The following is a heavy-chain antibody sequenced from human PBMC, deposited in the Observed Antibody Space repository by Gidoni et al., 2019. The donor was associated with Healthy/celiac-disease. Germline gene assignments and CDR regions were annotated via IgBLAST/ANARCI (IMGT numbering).Heavy chain of an antibody. CDR2: IIPIFGTA. Sequence: QVQLVQSVAEVKKPGSSVKVSCKASAGPFSRYSISWVRQAPGQGLEWMGGIIPIFGTANYAQKFQGRVTITADESTSTAYMELSSLRSEDTAVDYCAPYYYDSSGYYLSGRPLVYWGQGTLVTVSS. CDR1: AGPFSRYS. CDR3: APYYYDSSGYYLSGRPLVY. V-gene: IGHV1-69*01. J-gene: IGHJ4*02. D-gene: IGHD3-22*01.